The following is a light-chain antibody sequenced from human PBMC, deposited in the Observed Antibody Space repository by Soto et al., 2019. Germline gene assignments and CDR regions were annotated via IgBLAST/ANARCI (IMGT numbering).Light chain of an antibody. J-gene: IGLJ3*02. CDR3: GSYTSSSTWV. CDR1: SSDVGGYNY. CDR2: EVR. V-gene: IGLV2-14*01. Sequence: QSALTQPASVSGSPGQSITISCTGTSSDVGGYNYVSWYQQNPGKAPKLMIYEVRNRPSGVSNRFSGSKSGNTASLTISGLQAEDEADYYCGSYTSSSTWVFGGGTKVTVL.